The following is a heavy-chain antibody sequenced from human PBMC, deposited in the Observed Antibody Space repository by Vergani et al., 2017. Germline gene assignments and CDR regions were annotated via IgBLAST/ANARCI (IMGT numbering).Heavy chain of an antibody. CDR3: ARDLDYDSSGYYYN. CDR2: IYSGGST. D-gene: IGHD3-22*01. J-gene: IGHJ4*02. V-gene: IGHV3-53*01. Sequence: EVQLVESGGGLIQPGGSLRLSCAASGFTFSSNYMSWVRQAPGKGLEWVSVIYSGGSTYYADSVKGRVTISRDNSKNTLYLQMNSLRAEDTAVYYCARDLDYDSSGYYYNWGQGTLVTVSS. CDR1: GFTFSSNY.